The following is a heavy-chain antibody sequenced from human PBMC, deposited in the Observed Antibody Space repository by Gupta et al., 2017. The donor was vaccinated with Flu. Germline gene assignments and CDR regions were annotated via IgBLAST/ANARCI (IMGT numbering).Heavy chain of an antibody. V-gene: IGHV1-2*02. CDR1: GYTFTGYY. D-gene: IGHD3-3*01. CDR3: ARDFWSGYPSPDY. CDR2: INPNSGGT. Sequence: QVQLVQSGAEVTKPGASVRVSCKASGYTFTGYYMHWVRQAPGQGLEWMGWINPNSGGTNYAQKFQGRVTMTRDTSISTAYMELSRLRSDDTAVYYCARDFWSGYPSPDYWGQGTLVTVSS. J-gene: IGHJ4*02.